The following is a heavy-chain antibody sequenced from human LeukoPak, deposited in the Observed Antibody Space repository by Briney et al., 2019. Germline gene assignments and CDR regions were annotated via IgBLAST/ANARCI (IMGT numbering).Heavy chain of an antibody. CDR2: INPNSGGT. D-gene: IGHD6-19*01. CDR3: ARAFTSLEWLADQDYYFDY. V-gene: IGHV1-2*02. Sequence: GASVKVSCKASGYTFTGYYMHWVRQAPGQGLEWMGWINPNSGGTNYAQKFQGRVTMTRDTSISTAYMELSRLRSDDTAVYYCARAFTSLEWLADQDYYFDYWGQGTLVTVSS. J-gene: IGHJ4*02. CDR1: GYTFTGYY.